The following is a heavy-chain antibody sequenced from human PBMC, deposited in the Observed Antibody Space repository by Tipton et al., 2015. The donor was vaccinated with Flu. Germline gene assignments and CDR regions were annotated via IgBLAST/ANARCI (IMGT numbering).Heavy chain of an antibody. Sequence: LRLSCTVSGGSISSGSYYWSWIRQPAGKGLEWIGRIYTSGSTNYNPSRKSRVTISVDTSQNQFSLKQSSVTAADTAVYYCARDLFGEKDGFDPWGQGSLVTVS. D-gene: IGHD3-10*01. CDR1: GGSISSGSYY. CDR2: IYTSGST. CDR3: ARDLFGEKDGFDP. J-gene: IGHJ5*02. V-gene: IGHV4-61*02.